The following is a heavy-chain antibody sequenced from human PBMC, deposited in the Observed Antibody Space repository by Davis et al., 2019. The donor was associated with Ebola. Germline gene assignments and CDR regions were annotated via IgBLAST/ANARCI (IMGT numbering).Heavy chain of an antibody. D-gene: IGHD2-8*01. CDR3: VREVYSLTHWFDP. CDR2: ISGPGTTT. Sequence: PGGSLRLSCGASGFTFRNYAMAWVRQAPGKGLEWVSAISGPGTTTYYAESVKGRFTISRDNSKNTLLLQMNGLRDEDTAVYYCVREVYSLTHWFDPWGQGTVVIVSS. J-gene: IGHJ5*02. V-gene: IGHV3-23*01. CDR1: GFTFRNYA.